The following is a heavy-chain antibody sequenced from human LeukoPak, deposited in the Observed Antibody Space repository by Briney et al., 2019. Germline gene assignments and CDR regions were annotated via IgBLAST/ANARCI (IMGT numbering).Heavy chain of an antibody. CDR3: ARTKLRYFDWLFRDAFDI. Sequence: SETLSLTCTVSGGSISSSSYYWGWIRQPPGKGLEWIGSIYYSGSTYYNPSLKSRVTISVDTSKNQFSLKLSSVTAADTAVYYCARTKLRYFDWLFRDAFDIWGQGTMVNVSS. V-gene: IGHV4-39*07. CDR1: GGSISSSSYY. CDR2: IYYSGST. D-gene: IGHD3-9*01. J-gene: IGHJ3*02.